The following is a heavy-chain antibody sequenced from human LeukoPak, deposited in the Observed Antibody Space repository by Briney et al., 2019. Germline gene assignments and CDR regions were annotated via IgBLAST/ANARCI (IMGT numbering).Heavy chain of an antibody. D-gene: IGHD5-18*01. Sequence: GGSLRLSCAASGFTFDDYAMHWVRQAPGKGLEWVSGISWNSGSIGYADSVKGRFTISRDNSKNTLYLQMNSLRAEDTAVYYCAKKRIQLWSTIDYWGQGTLVTVSS. CDR1: GFTFDDYA. CDR2: ISWNSGSI. J-gene: IGHJ4*02. V-gene: IGHV3-9*01. CDR3: AKKRIQLWSTIDY.